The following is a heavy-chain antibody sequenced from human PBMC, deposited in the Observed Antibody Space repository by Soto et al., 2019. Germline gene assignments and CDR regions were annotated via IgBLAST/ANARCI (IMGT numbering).Heavy chain of an antibody. CDR3: ARTRSFTLGFYYDGMDV. CDR2: VYPGDSDV. V-gene: IGHV5-51*01. J-gene: IGHJ6*02. Sequence: LGESLKISCQGTGHRFSSSWIGWVRQKPGKGLEWLGNVYPGDSDVRYSPAFEGQVTISADNSISTAYLQWISLKASDTAFYYCARTRSFTLGFYYDGMDVWGQGTTVTVSS. D-gene: IGHD6-6*01. CDR1: GHRFSSSW.